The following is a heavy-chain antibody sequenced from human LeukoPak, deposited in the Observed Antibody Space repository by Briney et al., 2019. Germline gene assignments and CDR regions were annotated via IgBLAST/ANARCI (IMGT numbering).Heavy chain of an antibody. D-gene: IGHD2-2*01. CDR3: ARDSGRYCSSTSCYHIDY. J-gene: IGHJ4*02. CDR2: IYTSGST. CDR1: GGSISSGSYY. Sequence: SETLSLTCTVSGGSISSGSYYWSWIRQPAGKGPEWIGRIYTSGSTNYNPSLKSRVTISVDTSKNQFSLKLSSVTAADTAVYYCARDSGRYCSSTSCYHIDYWGQGTLVTVSS. V-gene: IGHV4-61*02.